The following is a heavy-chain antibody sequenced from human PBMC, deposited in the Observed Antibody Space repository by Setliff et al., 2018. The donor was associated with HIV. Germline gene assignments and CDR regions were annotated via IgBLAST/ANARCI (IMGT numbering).Heavy chain of an antibody. V-gene: IGHV1-18*01. J-gene: IGHJ6*02. D-gene: IGHD3-16*02. Sequence: GASVKVSCKASGYTFTSYGISWVRQAPGQGLEWMGWISAYNGNTNYAQKLQGRVTMTTDTSTSTAYMELRSLRSDDTAVYYCARAKAVGGVIITGGLDVWGQGTTVTVSS. CDR3: ARAKAVGGVIITGGLDV. CDR1: GYTFTSYG. CDR2: ISAYNGNT.